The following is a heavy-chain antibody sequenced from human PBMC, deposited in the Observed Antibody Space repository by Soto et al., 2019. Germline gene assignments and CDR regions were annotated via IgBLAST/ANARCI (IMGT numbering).Heavy chain of an antibody. CDR3: ASGHYYDSTGYYPAEYLQH. CDR1: GGTFSSYA. J-gene: IGHJ1*01. V-gene: IGHV1-69*01. CDR2: IIPFFDTA. D-gene: IGHD3-22*01. Sequence: QVQLVQSGAEVKKPGSSVKVSCKASGGTFSSYAISWVRQAPGQGLEWMAGIIPFFDTANYAPKFQGGVTISADESTSTDYLELNSLRFADTAVYYCASGHYYDSTGYYPAEYLQHGGQGTLVTVSS.